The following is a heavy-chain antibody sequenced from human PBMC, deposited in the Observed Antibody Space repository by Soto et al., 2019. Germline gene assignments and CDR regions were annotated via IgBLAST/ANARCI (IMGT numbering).Heavy chain of an antibody. CDR1: GFTFSSYS. J-gene: IGHJ6*02. CDR3: ARDALVVVVAAPGGMDV. D-gene: IGHD2-15*01. Sequence: GGSLRLSCAASGFTFSSYSMNWVRQAPGKGLEWVSYISSSSSTIYYAHSVKGRFTISRDNAKNSLYLQMNSLRDEDTAVYYCARDALVVVVAAPGGMDVWGQGTTVTVSS. CDR2: ISSSSSTI. V-gene: IGHV3-48*02.